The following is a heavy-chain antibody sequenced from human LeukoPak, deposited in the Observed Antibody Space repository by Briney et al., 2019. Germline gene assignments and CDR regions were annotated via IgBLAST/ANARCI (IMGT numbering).Heavy chain of an antibody. CDR2: IYYSGST. J-gene: IGHJ4*02. CDR1: GDSISSSSYY. D-gene: IGHD3-22*01. V-gene: IGHV4-39*07. CDR3: ARAPGSYYDSSGYLVYFDY. Sequence: SETLSLTCTVSGDSISSSSYYWGWIRQPPGKGLEWIGRIYYSGSTYNNPSRKSQVTISVYTSKNQFSLKLSSVTAADTAVYYCARAPGSYYDSSGYLVYFDYWGQGTLVTVSS.